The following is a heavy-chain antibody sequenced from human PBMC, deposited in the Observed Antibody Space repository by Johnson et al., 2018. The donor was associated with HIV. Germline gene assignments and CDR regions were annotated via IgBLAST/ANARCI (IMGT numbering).Heavy chain of an antibody. CDR1: GFTFDDYG. Sequence: VQLVESGGGVVRPGGSLRLSCAASGFTFDDYGMTWVRQAPGKGLEWVSGIDWNGGSSGYADSVKGRFSISRDNGKNSLYLQMNSLRAEDTAVYYCARESANSGRYSGAFDVWGQGTMVIVSS. D-gene: IGHD1-26*01. CDR3: ARESANSGRYSGAFDV. CDR2: IDWNGGSS. V-gene: IGHV3-20*04. J-gene: IGHJ3*01.